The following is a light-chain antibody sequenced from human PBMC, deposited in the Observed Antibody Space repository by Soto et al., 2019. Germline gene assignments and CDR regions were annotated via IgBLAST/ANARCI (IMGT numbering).Light chain of an antibody. CDR2: GAS. CDR1: QSVNGNY. J-gene: IGKJ3*01. Sequence: EIVLTQSPGTLSLSPGERATLSCRASQSVNGNYLAWYQQKAGQAPRLLIYGASSRATGIPDRFSGSGSGTDFTLTISRLEPEDFAVYYCQQYGSSFTFGPGTKVDIK. CDR3: QQYGSSFT. V-gene: IGKV3-20*01.